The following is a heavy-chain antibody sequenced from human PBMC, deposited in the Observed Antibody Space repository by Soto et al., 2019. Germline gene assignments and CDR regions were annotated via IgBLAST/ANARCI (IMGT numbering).Heavy chain of an antibody. D-gene: IGHD6-13*01. CDR1: GGSISSSSYY. CDR2: IYYSGST. V-gene: IGHV4-39*01. Sequence: SETLSLTCTVSGGSISSSSYYWGWIRQPPGKGLEWIGSIYYSGSTYYNPSLKSRVTISVDTSKNQFSLKLSSVTAADTAVYYCARHRLAGTLRHYYYYYGMDVWGQGTTVTVSS. CDR3: ARHRLAGTLRHYYYYYGMDV. J-gene: IGHJ6*02.